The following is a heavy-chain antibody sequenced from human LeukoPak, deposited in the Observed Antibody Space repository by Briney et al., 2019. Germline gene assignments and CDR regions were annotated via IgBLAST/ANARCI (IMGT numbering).Heavy chain of an antibody. CDR1: GFTFSTYA. Sequence: GGSLRLSCSASGFTFSTYAMDWVRQAPGKGLEWVSAISTGGDRTYHADSVKGRFTTSRDNSKNTLYLQMNSLRAEDTAVYYCAKESSSSRHFDYWGQGTLVTVSS. V-gene: IGHV3-23*01. CDR3: AKESSSSRHFDY. CDR2: ISTGGDRT. D-gene: IGHD6-6*01. J-gene: IGHJ4*02.